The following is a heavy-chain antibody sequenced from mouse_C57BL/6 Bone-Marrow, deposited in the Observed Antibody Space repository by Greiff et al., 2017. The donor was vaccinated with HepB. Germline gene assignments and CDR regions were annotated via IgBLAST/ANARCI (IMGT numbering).Heavy chain of an antibody. CDR2: IDPSDSYT. J-gene: IGHJ2*02. V-gene: IGHV1-69*01. CDR3: ARFESY. CDR1: GYTFTSYW. Sequence: QVQLQQPGAELVMPGASVKLSCKASGYTFTSYWMHWVKQRPGKGLEWIGEIDPSDSYTNYNQKFKGKSTLTVDKSSSTAYMQLSSLTSEDSAVYYCARFESYWGQGTSLTVSS.